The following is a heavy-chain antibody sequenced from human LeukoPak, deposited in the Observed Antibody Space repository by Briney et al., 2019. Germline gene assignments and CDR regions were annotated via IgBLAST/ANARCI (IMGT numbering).Heavy chain of an antibody. CDR2: IKQDGSEK. D-gene: IGHD3-3*01. J-gene: IGHJ4*02. Sequence: PGGSLRLSCAASGFTFSNYWMTWVRQAPGKGLEWVANIKQDGSEKYYVDSVKGRFTISRDNAKNSLYLQMNSLRAEDTAVYYCARAFVEEWLLYFGYFDYWGQGTLVTVSS. V-gene: IGHV3-7*01. CDR1: GFTFSNYW. CDR3: ARAFVEEWLLYFGYFDY.